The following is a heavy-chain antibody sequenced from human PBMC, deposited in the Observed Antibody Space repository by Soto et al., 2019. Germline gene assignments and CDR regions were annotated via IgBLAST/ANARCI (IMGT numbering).Heavy chain of an antibody. CDR1: GYPFSNYN. CDR3: ERILRGLTIFGVAHTGYD. J-gene: IGHJ6*02. V-gene: IGHV1-3*04. D-gene: IGHD3-3*02. Sequence: GASVKVSCKASGYPFSNYNIHWVRQAPGQSLEWVGWINTGNGHTRYSQKFQGRVTITSDQAANTAYMELSSLKSEDTAVYYCERILRGLTIFGVAHTGYDWG. CDR2: INTGNGHT.